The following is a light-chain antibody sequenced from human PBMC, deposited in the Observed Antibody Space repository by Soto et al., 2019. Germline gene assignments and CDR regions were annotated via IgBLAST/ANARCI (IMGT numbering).Light chain of an antibody. CDR1: QSISSSF. Sequence: EIVLTQSPGTLSLSPGERATLSCRASQSISSSFLGWYQQKPGQAPRLLIYSASSRATGIPDRFSGSGSGTDFTLTISRLEPEDFAVYYCQQYGNSPSFGPGTTVDIK. CDR3: QQYGNSPS. V-gene: IGKV3-20*01. J-gene: IGKJ3*01. CDR2: SAS.